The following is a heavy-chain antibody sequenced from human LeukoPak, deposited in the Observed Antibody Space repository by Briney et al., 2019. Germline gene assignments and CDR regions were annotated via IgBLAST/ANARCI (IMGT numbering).Heavy chain of an antibody. CDR2: IHYSGST. V-gene: IGHV4-59*01. CDR1: GGSISSYY. CDR3: ARGYYYDSSGYYHDAFDI. J-gene: IGHJ3*02. Sequence: PSETLSLTCTVSGGSISSYYWSWIRQPPGKGLEWIGYIHYSGSTNYNPSLKSRVTISVDTSKNQFSLKLSSVTAADTAVYYCARGYYYDSSGYYHDAFDIWGQGTMVTVSS. D-gene: IGHD3-22*01.